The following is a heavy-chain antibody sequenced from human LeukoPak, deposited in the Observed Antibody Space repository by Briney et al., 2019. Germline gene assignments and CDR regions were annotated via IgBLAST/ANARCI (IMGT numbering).Heavy chain of an antibody. CDR3: ARRREMATISTFHY. CDR2: INPNSGAT. J-gene: IGHJ4*02. CDR1: GFTFSSYA. Sequence: GGSLRLSCAASGFTFSSYAMHWLRQAPGQGLEWMGGINPNSGATSSAQKFQGRVTMTRDTSITTVYMELSGLRSDDTAVYYCARRREMATISTFHYWGQGTLVTVSS. D-gene: IGHD5-12*01. V-gene: IGHV1-2*02.